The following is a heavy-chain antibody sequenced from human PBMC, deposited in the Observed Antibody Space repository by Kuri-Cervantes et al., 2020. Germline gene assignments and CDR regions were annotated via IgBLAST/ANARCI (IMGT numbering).Heavy chain of an antibody. J-gene: IGHJ4*02. CDR3: ARDRKWEQPFDY. V-gene: IGHV3-13*01. D-gene: IGHD1-26*01. CDR2: IGTAGDT. CDR1: GFTFSSYD. Sequence: GESLKISCAASGFTFSSYDMHWVRQATGKGLEWVSAIGTAGDTYYPGSVKGRSTISRDTAKNSLYLQMNSLRDEDTAVYYCARDRKWEQPFDYWGQGTLVTVSS.